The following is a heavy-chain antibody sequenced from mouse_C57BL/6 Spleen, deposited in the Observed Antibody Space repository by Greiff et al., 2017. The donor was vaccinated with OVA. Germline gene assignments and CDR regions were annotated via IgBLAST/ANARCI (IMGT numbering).Heavy chain of an antibody. V-gene: IGHV1-82*01. D-gene: IGHD2-1*01. CDR3: ARSHGNYFDY. CDR2: IYPGDGDT. Sequence: QVQLQQSGPELVKPGASVKISCKASGYAFSSSWMTWVKQRPGKGLEWIGRIYPGDGDTNYNGKFKGKATLTADKSSSTAYMQLSSLTSEDSAVYFCARSHGNYFDYWGQGTTLTVSS. CDR1: GYAFSSSW. J-gene: IGHJ2*01.